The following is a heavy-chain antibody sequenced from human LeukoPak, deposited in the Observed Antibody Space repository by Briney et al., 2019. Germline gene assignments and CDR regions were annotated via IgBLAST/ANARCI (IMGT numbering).Heavy chain of an antibody. Sequence: PGGSLRLSCAASGFTFSSYSMNWVRQAPGKGLELVSYISSISTIYYADSVKGRFTISRDSATNSLYLQINSLRDEDTAVYYCARGRPVVYYFDYWGQGTLVTVSS. V-gene: IGHV3-48*02. CDR2: ISSISTI. CDR3: ARGRPVVYYFDY. J-gene: IGHJ4*02. CDR1: GFTFSSYS. D-gene: IGHD2-15*01.